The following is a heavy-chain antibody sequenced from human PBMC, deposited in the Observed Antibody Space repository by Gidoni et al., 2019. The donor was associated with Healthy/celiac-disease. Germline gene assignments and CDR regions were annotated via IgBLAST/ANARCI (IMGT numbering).Heavy chain of an antibody. CDR2: IIPILGIA. D-gene: IGHD2-21*02. Sequence: QVQLVQSGAEVKKPGSSVKVSCKASGGTFSSYAISWVRQAPGQGLEWMGRIIPILGIANYAQKFQGSVTITADKSTSTAYMELSSLRSEDTAVYYCASEEVTAAFDYWGQGTLVTVSS. CDR3: ASEEVTAAFDY. V-gene: IGHV1-69*04. CDR1: GGTFSSYA. J-gene: IGHJ4*02.